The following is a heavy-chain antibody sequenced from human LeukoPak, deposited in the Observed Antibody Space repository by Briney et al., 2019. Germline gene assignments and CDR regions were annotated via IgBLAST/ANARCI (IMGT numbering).Heavy chain of an antibody. J-gene: IGHJ5*02. D-gene: IGHD3-10*01. Sequence: QPGRSLRLSCAASGFTFSSYGMHWVRQAPGKGLEWVAVIWYDGSNKYYADSVKGRFTISRDNSKNTLYLQMNSLRAEDTAVYYCARGPHSELWFGELLLFDPWGQGTLVTVSS. CDR2: IWYDGSNK. V-gene: IGHV3-33*08. CDR1: GFTFSSYG. CDR3: ARGPHSELWFGELLLFDP.